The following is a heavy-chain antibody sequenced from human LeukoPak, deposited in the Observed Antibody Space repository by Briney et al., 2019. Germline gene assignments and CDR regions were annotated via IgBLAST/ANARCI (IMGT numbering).Heavy chain of an antibody. Sequence: GGSLRPSCAASGFSFNSHWMHWVRQAPGKGPVWVSRINSDGSSTNYADSVKGRFTISRDNAKNTLYLQMNSLRAEDTAVYYCARDHGSYYGSGYYYYMDVWGKGTTVTVSS. CDR2: INSDGSST. CDR3: ARDHGSYYGSGYYYYMDV. CDR1: GFSFNSHW. V-gene: IGHV3-74*01. D-gene: IGHD3-10*01. J-gene: IGHJ6*03.